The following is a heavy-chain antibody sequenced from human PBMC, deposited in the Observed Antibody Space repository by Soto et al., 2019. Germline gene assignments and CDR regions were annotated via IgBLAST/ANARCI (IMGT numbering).Heavy chain of an antibody. CDR1: GGSISSGDYY. V-gene: IGHV4-30-4*01. CDR2: IYYSGSA. CDR3: ARTETMTTVTTVGRRSAFDI. D-gene: IGHD4-17*01. J-gene: IGHJ3*02. Sequence: PSETLSLTCTVSGGSISSGDYYWSWFRQPPGKGLEWIGYIYYSGSAYYNPSLKSRVTISVDTSKNQFSLKLSSVTAADTAVYYCARTETMTTVTTVGRRSAFDIWGQGTMVTVSS.